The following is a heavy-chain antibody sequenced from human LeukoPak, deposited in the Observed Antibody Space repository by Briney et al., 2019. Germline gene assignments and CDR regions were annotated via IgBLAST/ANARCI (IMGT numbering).Heavy chain of an antibody. Sequence: ASVKVSCKASGYTFTVYYMHWVRQAPGQGLEWMGWINPNSGGTNYAQKFQGGVTMTRDTSITTAYMELSSLRSDDTAVCYCARDVGEYCSSTNCYASHYWGQGTLVTVSS. J-gene: IGHJ4*02. CDR3: ARDVGEYCSSTNCYASHY. CDR1: GYTFTVYY. CDR2: INPNSGGT. V-gene: IGHV1-2*02. D-gene: IGHD2-2*01.